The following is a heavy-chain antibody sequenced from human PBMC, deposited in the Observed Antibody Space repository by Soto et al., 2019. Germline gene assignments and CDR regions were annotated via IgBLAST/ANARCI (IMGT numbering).Heavy chain of an antibody. CDR2: IYYSGST. Sequence: SETLSLTCTVSGGSIRSGSHYWSWIRQHPGKGLEWIGYIYYSGSTYYNPSLKSRITISISTSRNQFSLKLTSVTAADTAVYYCAREGGDGIDYWGQGTLVTV. J-gene: IGHJ4*02. CDR1: GGSIRSGSHY. CDR3: AREGGDGIDY. D-gene: IGHD3-16*01. V-gene: IGHV4-31*02.